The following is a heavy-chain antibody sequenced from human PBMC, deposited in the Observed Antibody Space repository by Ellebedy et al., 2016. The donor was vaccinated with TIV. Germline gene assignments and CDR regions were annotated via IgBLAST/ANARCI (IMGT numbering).Heavy chain of an antibody. CDR3: TTVYRYNYDSV. CDR2: IKSKTDGGAA. V-gene: IGHV3-15*01. J-gene: IGHJ4*02. Sequence: GESLKISCAASGFTFSNAWMIWVRQAPGKGLEWVGRIKSKTDGGAADYAAPVKGRFTISRDDSKNTLYLQMNSLKTEDTAVYFCTTVYRYNYDSVWGQGTLVTVSS. D-gene: IGHD5-18*01. CDR1: GFTFSNAW.